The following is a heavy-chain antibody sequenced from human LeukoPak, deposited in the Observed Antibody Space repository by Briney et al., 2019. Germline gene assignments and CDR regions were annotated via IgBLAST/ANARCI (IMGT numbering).Heavy chain of an antibody. CDR1: GFTFSSYW. CDR2: IKQDGSEK. D-gene: IGHD2-2*01. J-gene: IGHJ4*02. CDR3: ARDSRVRSFDY. Sequence: PGGSLRLSCAASGFTFSSYWMSGVRQAPGKGLEWVANIKQDGSEKYYVDSVKGRFTISRDNAKNSLYLQMNSLRAEDTAVYYCARDSRVRSFDYWGQGTLVTVSS. V-gene: IGHV3-7*01.